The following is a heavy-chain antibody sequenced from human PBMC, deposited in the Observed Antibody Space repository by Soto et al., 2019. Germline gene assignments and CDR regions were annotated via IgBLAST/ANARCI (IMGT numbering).Heavy chain of an antibody. D-gene: IGHD3-10*01. CDR2: IGTLSDT. CDR3: ARGRSFSYDSTPPPMFDP. V-gene: IGHV3-13*01. Sequence: LRLSCAGSGFTFSIFDIHWVRQAPGKGLEWVSGIGTLSDTFYAASVQGRFTISRQNAKNSVYLQMNSLRAGDTAFYYCARGRSFSYDSTPPPMFDPWGQGTLVTVSS. J-gene: IGHJ5*02. CDR1: GFTFSIFD.